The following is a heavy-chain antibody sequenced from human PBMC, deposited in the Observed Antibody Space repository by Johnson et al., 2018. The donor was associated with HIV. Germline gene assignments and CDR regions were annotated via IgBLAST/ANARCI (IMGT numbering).Heavy chain of an antibody. CDR2: ISYDGSNK. CDR1: GFTFSGYG. J-gene: IGHJ3*02. Sequence: QVQLVESGGGVVQPGRSLRLSCAASGFTFSGYGMHWVRQAPGKGLEWVAVISYDGSNKYYADSVRGRFTISRDNSKNTLYLQMNSLRAEDTAVYYCASAYYDSSYFYKNAFDIWGQGTMVTVSS. CDR3: ASAYYDSSYFYKNAFDI. V-gene: IGHV3-30*03. D-gene: IGHD3-22*01.